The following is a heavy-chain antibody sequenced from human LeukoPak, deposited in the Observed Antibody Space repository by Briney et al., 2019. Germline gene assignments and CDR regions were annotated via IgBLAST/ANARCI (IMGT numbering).Heavy chain of an antibody. D-gene: IGHD4-17*01. CDR1: GFTFSSYA. Sequence: GGSLRLSCAASGFTFSSYAMSWVRQAPGKGLEWVSGISGSGNSTFYTDSVKGRFTISRDNSKNTLYPQVNSLRAEDTALYYCAKDYKYGDPFDFWGQGTLVTVSS. CDR3: AKDYKYGDPFDF. V-gene: IGHV3-23*01. J-gene: IGHJ4*02. CDR2: ISGSGNST.